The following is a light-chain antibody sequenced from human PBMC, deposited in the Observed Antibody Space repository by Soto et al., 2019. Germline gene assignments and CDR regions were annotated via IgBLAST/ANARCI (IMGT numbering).Light chain of an antibody. CDR1: SSDVGGYNY. CDR3: SSYSTNSPVL. CDR2: DVS. Sequence: ALTQPASVSGSPGQSITISCTGTSSDVGGYNYVSWYQHHPGKAPKLIIYDVSNRPSGVSNRFSASKSDNTASLTISGLQAEDEADYYCSSYSTNSPVLLGGGTKVTVL. V-gene: IGLV2-14*03. J-gene: IGLJ2*01.